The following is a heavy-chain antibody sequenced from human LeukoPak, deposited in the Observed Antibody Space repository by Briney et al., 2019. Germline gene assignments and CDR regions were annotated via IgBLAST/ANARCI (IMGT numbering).Heavy chain of an antibody. CDR1: GFTFSSYA. Sequence: PGGSLRLSCAASGFTFSSYAMNWVRQALGKGLEWVSVISGSGGSTYYADSVKGRFTISRDNSKNTLYLQMNSLRAEDTAVYYCTRDADYGGKGYYYYYYMDVWGKGTTVTVSS. CDR3: TRDADYGGKGYYYYYYMDV. J-gene: IGHJ6*03. V-gene: IGHV3-23*01. D-gene: IGHD4-23*01. CDR2: ISGSGGST.